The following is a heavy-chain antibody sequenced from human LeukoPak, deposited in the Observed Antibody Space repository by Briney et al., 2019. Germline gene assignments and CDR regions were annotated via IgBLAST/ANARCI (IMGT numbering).Heavy chain of an antibody. Sequence: PGGSLRLSCAASGFTVSNKYMSWVRQAPGKGLEWVALTYTDGSAHYADSVKGRFTISRDNSKNTLFLQLNSLRAEDSALYYCAGGYTNTRTALWAFDIWGRGTMVTASS. CDR1: GFTVSNKY. J-gene: IGHJ3*02. V-gene: IGHV3-53*01. CDR2: TYTDGSA. CDR3: AGGYTNTRTALWAFDI. D-gene: IGHD6-13*01.